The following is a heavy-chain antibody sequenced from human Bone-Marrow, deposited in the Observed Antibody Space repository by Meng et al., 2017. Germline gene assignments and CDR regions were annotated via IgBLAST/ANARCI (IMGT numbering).Heavy chain of an antibody. CDR3: AKAMANYYYYGMDV. V-gene: IGHV3-33*06. CDR2: IWYDGSNK. D-gene: IGHD3-10*01. CDR1: GFTFSSYG. Sequence: GESLKISCAASGFTFSSYGMHWVRQAPGKGLEWVAVIWYDGSNKYYADSVKGRFTISGDNSKNTLYLQMNSLRAEDTAVYYCAKAMANYYYYGMDVWGQGTTVTVSS. J-gene: IGHJ6*02.